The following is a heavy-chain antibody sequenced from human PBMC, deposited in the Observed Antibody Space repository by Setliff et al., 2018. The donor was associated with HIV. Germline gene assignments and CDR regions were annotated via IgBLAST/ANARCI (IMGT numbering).Heavy chain of an antibody. Sequence: GGSLRLSCAASGFTFSNAWMSWVRQAPGKGLEWVGRIKSKTDGGTTDYVTPVKGRFTISRDDSKNTLYLQMNSLKTEDTAVYYCARRIYGDHDYRQDAFDVWGPGTMVTVSS. CDR3: ARRIYGDHDYRQDAFDV. CDR2: IKSKTDGGTT. D-gene: IGHD5-12*01. CDR1: GFTFSNAW. J-gene: IGHJ3*01. V-gene: IGHV3-15*01.